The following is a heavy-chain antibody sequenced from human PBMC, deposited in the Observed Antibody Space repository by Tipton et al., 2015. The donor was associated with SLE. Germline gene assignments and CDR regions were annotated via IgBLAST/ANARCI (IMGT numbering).Heavy chain of an antibody. CDR2: ISSSGSTI. J-gene: IGHJ4*02. CDR3: ARDLGYGEYGGYFDY. CDR1: GFTLSSYE. V-gene: IGHV3-48*03. D-gene: IGHD4-17*01. Sequence: SLRLSCAASGFTLSSYEMNWVRQAPGKGLEWVSYISSSGSTIYNADSVKGRFTISRDNAKNSLYLQMNSLRAEDTAVYYCARDLGYGEYGGYFDYWGQGTLVTVSS.